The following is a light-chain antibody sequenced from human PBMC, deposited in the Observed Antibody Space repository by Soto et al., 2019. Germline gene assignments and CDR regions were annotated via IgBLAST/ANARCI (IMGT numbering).Light chain of an antibody. CDR2: DVS. Sequence: QSVLTQPAYVSGSPGQSITISCTGTSSDVGGYNYVSWYQQHPGKAPKLMIYDVSNRPSGVSNRFSGSKSGNTDSLTISGLQAEDEADYYCSSYTSSSTYVFGPGTKLTVL. CDR3: SSYTSSSTYV. J-gene: IGLJ1*01. CDR1: SSDVGGYNY. V-gene: IGLV2-14*01.